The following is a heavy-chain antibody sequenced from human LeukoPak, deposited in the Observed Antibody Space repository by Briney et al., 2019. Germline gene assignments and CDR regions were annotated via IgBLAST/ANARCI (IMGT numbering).Heavy chain of an antibody. CDR1: GITFSTYS. CDR2: ISSSSSPI. CDR3: ARGYDYFDY. D-gene: IGHD5-12*01. V-gene: IGHV3-48*04. J-gene: IGHJ4*02. Sequence: GSLRLSCAASGITFSTYSMNWVRQAPGKGLEWVSYISSSSSPIYYADSVKGRFTISRDNAKNSVFLQMSSLRAEDTAVYYCARGYDYFDYWGQGILVTVSS.